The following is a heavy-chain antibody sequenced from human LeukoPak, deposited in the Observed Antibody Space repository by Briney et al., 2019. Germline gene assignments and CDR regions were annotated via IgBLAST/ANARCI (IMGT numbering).Heavy chain of an antibody. CDR2: VFYSGST. J-gene: IGHJ4*02. D-gene: IGHD4-11*01. CDR3: ARHDPTTDNPAVDH. CDR1: GGFIGSYY. Sequence: SETLSLTCSVSGGFIGSYYWSWIRQPPGKGLEWIGFVFYSGSTNYNPSLKSRVTISVDTSKNQFSLKLNSVAAADTAVYYCARHDPTTDNPAVDHWGQGTLVTVSS. V-gene: IGHV4-59*08.